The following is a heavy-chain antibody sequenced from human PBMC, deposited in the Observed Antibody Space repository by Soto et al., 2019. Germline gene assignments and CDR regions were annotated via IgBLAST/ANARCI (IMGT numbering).Heavy chain of an antibody. D-gene: IGHD2-21*02. CDR3: AREDDGGDRDYYGLDV. V-gene: IGHV4-30-4*08. CDR1: GGSISYEYYH. Sequence: QVQLQQSGPGLVKPSQTLSLTCTVSGGSISYEYYHWTWIRQSPGKGLEWIGYIHYSGSIIYNPSFKSRVTISVDTSKNQFSLQLGSVTAADPAVHFCAREDDGGDRDYYGLDVWGQGTTVTVSS. CDR2: IHYSGSI. J-gene: IGHJ6*02.